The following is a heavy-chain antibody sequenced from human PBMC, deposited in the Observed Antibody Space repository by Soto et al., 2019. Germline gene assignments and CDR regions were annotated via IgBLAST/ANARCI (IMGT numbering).Heavy chain of an antibody. Sequence: EVQLLESGGGLVQPGGSLRLSCAASGFTFSSYAMSWVRQAPGKGLEWVSGISGNDGKTYYADSVKGRFTISRDNSKNRRYLETNSLRAKDTAVYYCSKEALTPAGGCPDYWGQGTLVTVSS. D-gene: IGHD3-3*02. CDR3: SKEALTPAGGCPDY. V-gene: IGHV3-23*01. CDR1: GFTFSSYA. J-gene: IGHJ4*02. CDR2: ISGNDGKT.